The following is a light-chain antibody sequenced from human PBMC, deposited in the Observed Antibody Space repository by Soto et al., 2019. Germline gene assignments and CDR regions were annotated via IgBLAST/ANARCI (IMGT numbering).Light chain of an antibody. CDR2: NES. Sequence: DIQMTQSPSPLSASVGDRVTITCRASQGISNYLAWYQQKPGKVPKFLIYNESTLQSGVPSRLSGSGSGTDFTLTISSLQPEDVATYYCQKYNTAPWTFGQGTKVEIK. J-gene: IGKJ1*01. CDR1: QGISNY. CDR3: QKYNTAPWT. V-gene: IGKV1-27*01.